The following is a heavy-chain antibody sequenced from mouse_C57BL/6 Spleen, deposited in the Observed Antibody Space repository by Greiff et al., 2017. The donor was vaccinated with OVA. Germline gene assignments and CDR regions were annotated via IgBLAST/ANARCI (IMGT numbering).Heavy chain of an antibody. V-gene: IGHV2-9-1*01. D-gene: IGHD2-4*01. CDR2: IWTGGGT. Sequence: QVQLKESGPGLVAPSQSLSITCTVSGFSLTSYAISWVRQPPGKGLEWLGVIWTGGGTNYNSALKSRLSISKDNSKSQVFLKMNRLQTDDTARYYCARNWLRDYLYYAMDYWGQGTSVTVSS. CDR3: ARNWLRDYLYYAMDY. J-gene: IGHJ4*01. CDR1: GFSLTSYA.